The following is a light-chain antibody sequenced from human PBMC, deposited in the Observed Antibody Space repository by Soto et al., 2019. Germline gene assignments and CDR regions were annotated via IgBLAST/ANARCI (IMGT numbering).Light chain of an antibody. Sequence: DIQMTQSPSSLSASVGDRVTITCRASQGISNYLAWYQQKPGKVPKLLIYAASTLQSGVPSRFSGNGSGTDFTLTISSLQPEDVASYYCQKYSSASTFGGGTKVEI. CDR2: AAS. CDR3: QKYSSAST. V-gene: IGKV1-27*01. J-gene: IGKJ4*01. CDR1: QGISNY.